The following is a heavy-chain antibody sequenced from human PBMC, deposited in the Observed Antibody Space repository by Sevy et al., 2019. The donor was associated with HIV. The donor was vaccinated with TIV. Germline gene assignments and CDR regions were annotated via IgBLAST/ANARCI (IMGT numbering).Heavy chain of an antibody. Sequence: ASVKVSCKLSGYTLTQLSMHWVRQAPGKGLEWLGSFDPEDGERIYAQKFQGRFTMTEETSTDTAYMELSSLRSEYTAIYYCATGREYYEGNSGYFDYWGQGTLVTVSS. CDR1: GYTLTQLS. D-gene: IGHD3-3*01. V-gene: IGHV1-24*01. CDR3: ATGREYYEGNSGYFDY. J-gene: IGHJ4*02. CDR2: FDPEDGER.